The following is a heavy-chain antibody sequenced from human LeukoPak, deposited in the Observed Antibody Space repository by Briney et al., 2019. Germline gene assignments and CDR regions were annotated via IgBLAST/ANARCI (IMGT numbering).Heavy chain of an antibody. V-gene: IGHV7-4-1*02. CDR3: ARGRSWIQLWSNPIDY. CDR1: GYTFTSYA. J-gene: IGHJ4*02. Sequence: ASVKVSCKASGYTFTSYAMNWVRQAPGQGLEWMGWINTNTGNPTYAQGFTGRFVFSLDTSVSTAYLQISSLKAEDTAVYYCARGRSWIQLWSNPIDYWGQGTLVTVSS. CDR2: INTNTGNP. D-gene: IGHD5-18*01.